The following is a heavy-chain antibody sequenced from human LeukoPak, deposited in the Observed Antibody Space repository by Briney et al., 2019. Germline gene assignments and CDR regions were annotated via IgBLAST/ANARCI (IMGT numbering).Heavy chain of an antibody. V-gene: IGHV3-9*01. CDR3: AKGYGQDYFDY. CDR1: GFTFDDYA. D-gene: IGHD3-10*01. CDR2: ISWNSGSI. J-gene: IGHJ4*02. Sequence: GRSLRLSCAASGFTFDDYAMHWVRQAPGKGLEWVSGISWNSGSIGYADSVKGRFTISRDNAKNSLYLQMNSLRAEDTALYYCAKGYGQDYFDYWGQGTLVTVSS.